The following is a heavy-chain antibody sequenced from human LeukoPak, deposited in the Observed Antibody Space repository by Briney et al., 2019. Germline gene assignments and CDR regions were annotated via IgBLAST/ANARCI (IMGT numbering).Heavy chain of an antibody. D-gene: IGHD3-22*01. CDR2: ISGSGGST. Sequence: GGSLRLSCAASGFTFSSYGMSWVRQAPGKGLEWVSAISGSGGSTYYADSVKGRFTISRDNSKNTLYLQMNSLRAEDTAVYYCAKGRDYYDSSGYYCRYWGQGTLVTVSS. J-gene: IGHJ4*02. CDR3: AKGRDYYDSSGYYCRY. CDR1: GFTFSSYG. V-gene: IGHV3-23*01.